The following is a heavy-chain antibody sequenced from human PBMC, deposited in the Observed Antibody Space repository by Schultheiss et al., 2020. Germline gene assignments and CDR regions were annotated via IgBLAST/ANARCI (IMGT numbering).Heavy chain of an antibody. CDR1: GFTLSGYG. CDR3: ATLDFIVVVVVPTPNWFDP. J-gene: IGHJ5*02. Sequence: GGSLRLSCAASGFTLSGYGMHWVRQAPGKGLEWVAVISSDGNNKNYADSVKGRFTISRDNPKNTMSLQMNSLRAEDTAVYYCATLDFIVVVVVPTPNWFDPWGEGTL. V-gene: IGHV3-30*03. D-gene: IGHD2-15*01. CDR2: ISSDGNNK.